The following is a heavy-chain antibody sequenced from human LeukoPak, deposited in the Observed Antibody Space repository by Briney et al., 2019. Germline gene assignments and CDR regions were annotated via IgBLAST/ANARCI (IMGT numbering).Heavy chain of an antibody. D-gene: IGHD3-22*01. Sequence: TSETLSLTCTVSGGSISSYYWSWIRQPPGKGLEWIGYIYYTGSTNYNPSLKSRVTISVDTSKNQFSLKLSSVTAADTAVYYCARDGDSSGYYYFDYWGQGTLVTVSS. CDR3: ARDGDSSGYYYFDY. J-gene: IGHJ4*02. CDR2: IYYTGST. CDR1: GGSISSYY. V-gene: IGHV4-59*08.